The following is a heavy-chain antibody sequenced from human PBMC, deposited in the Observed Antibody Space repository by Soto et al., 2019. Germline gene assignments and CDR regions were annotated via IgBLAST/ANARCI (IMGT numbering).Heavy chain of an antibody. CDR2: VYYTGST. Sequence: QVQLQESGPGLVKPSETLSLTCTVSGSSISPYYWSWIRQPPGKGLEWIGYVYYTGSTKYNPSLKSRVTISLGTSRNQLSLKLSSVTAADTAVYYCTRVGGYYGDYPNFDYWGPGTLFAVSS. D-gene: IGHD4-17*01. J-gene: IGHJ4*02. V-gene: IGHV4-59*01. CDR1: GSSISPYY. CDR3: TRVGGYYGDYPNFDY.